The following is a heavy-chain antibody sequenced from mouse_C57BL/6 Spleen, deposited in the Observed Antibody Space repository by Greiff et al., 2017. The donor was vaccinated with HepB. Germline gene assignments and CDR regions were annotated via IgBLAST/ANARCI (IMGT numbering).Heavy chain of an antibody. V-gene: IGHV1-26*01. J-gene: IGHJ4*01. D-gene: IGHD1-1*01. CDR3: ARGTTVVAGDAMDY. Sequence: EVQLQQSGPELVKPGASVKISCKASGYTFTDYYMNWVKQSHGKSLEWIGDINPNNGGTSYNQKFKGKATLTVDKSSSTAYMELRSLTSEDSAVYYCARGTTVVAGDAMDYWGQGTSVTVSS. CDR1: GYTFTDYY. CDR2: INPNNGGT.